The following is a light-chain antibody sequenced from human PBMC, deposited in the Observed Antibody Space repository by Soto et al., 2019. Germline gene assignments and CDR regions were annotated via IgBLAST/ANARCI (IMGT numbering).Light chain of an antibody. J-gene: IGKJ1*01. CDR3: QQYGSSPRT. Sequence: IVMTQSTGTLSVSPGERATLSCRVSQSVGSGLAWYQHKAGQAPRLLIYGASTRATGIPDRFSGSGSGTDFTLTISRLEPEDFAVYYCQQYGSSPRTFGQRTKVDIK. CDR2: GAS. CDR1: QSVGSG. V-gene: IGKV3-20*01.